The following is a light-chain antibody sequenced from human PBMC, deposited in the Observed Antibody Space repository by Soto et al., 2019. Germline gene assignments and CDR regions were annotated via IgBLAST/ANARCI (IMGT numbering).Light chain of an antibody. V-gene: IGLV2-14*01. CDR2: EVS. CDR1: SSDVGRSNH. J-gene: IGLJ2*01. CDR3: SAHTYGALV. Sequence: QSALTQPASVSGSPGQSITISCTGTSSDVGRSNHVFWYQQHPGKAPKLIIYEVSSRPSGVSNCFSGSKSGNTASLTISGLQAEDEADYYCSAHTYGALVFGGGTKLTVL.